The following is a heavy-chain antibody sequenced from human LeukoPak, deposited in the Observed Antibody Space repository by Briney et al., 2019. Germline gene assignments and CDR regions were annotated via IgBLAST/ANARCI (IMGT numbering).Heavy chain of an antibody. Sequence: GGSLRLSCAASGFTFSSYSMNWVRQAPGKGLEWVSSISSSSSYIYYADSVKGRFTISRDNAKNSLYLEMNSLRAEDTAVYYCARDLSIASTAYFDYWGQGTLVTVSS. CDR3: ARDLSIASTAYFDY. D-gene: IGHD6-6*01. V-gene: IGHV3-21*01. CDR1: GFTFSSYS. CDR2: ISSSSSYI. J-gene: IGHJ4*02.